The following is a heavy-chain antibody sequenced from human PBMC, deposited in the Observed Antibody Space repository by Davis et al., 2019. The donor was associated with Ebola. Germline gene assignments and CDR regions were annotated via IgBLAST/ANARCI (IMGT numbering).Heavy chain of an antibody. D-gene: IGHD3-3*01. CDR1: GGSISGSSYY. Sequence: MPGGSLRLSCTVSGGSISGSSYYWGWIRQPPGKGLEWIGSIYYSGITYYNPSLKSRVTISVDTSKNQFSLKLRSVTAADTAVYYCARQGWSGYSLRHWLDPWGRGTLVTVSS. V-gene: IGHV4-39*01. CDR3: ARQGWSGYSLRHWLDP. J-gene: IGHJ5*02. CDR2: IYYSGIT.